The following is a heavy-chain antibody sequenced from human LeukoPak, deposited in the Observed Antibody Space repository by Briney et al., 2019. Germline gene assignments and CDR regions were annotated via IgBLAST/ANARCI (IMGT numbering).Heavy chain of an antibody. CDR2: INHSGST. CDR3: ATFRPLAAAVLYGMDV. D-gene: IGHD6-13*01. J-gene: IGHJ6*02. V-gene: IGHV4-34*01. Sequence: SETLSLTCAVYGGSFSGYYWSWIRQPPGKGLEWIGEINHSGSTNYNPSLKSRVTISVDTSKNQFSLKLSSVTAADTAVYYCATFRPLAAAVLYGMDVWGQGTTVTVSS. CDR1: GGSFSGYY.